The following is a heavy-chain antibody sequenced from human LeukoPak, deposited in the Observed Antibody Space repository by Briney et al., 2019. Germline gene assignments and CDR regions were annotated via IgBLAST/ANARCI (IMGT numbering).Heavy chain of an antibody. D-gene: IGHD3-10*01. Sequence: ASVKVSCKASGYTFTSYYMHWVRQAPGKGLEWMGGFDPEDGETIYAQKFQGGVTMTEDTSTDTAYMELSSLRSEDTAVYYCARIVLSRGAFDIWGQGTMVTVSS. CDR1: GYTFTSYY. V-gene: IGHV1-24*01. CDR2: FDPEDGET. J-gene: IGHJ3*02. CDR3: ARIVLSRGAFDI.